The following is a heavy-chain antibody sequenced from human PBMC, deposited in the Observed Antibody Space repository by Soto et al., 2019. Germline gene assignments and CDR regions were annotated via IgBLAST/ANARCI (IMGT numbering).Heavy chain of an antibody. Sequence: ASVKVSCKASGYTFTSYGISWVRQAPGQGLEWMGWISAYNGNTNYAQKLQGRVTITRDTSAGTAYMELSSLRSDDTAVYYCARDCGGDCPDMAFDIWGQGTMVTVSS. J-gene: IGHJ3*02. D-gene: IGHD2-21*01. V-gene: IGHV1-18*01. CDR1: GYTFTSYG. CDR3: ARDCGGDCPDMAFDI. CDR2: ISAYNGNT.